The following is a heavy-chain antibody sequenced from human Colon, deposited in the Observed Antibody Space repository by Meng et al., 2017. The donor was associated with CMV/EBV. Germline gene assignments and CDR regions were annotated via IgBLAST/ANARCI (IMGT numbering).Heavy chain of an antibody. CDR1: KGTFTSYP. CDR3: ARVICGGDCYLDY. D-gene: IGHD2-21*02. Sequence: QVQLEQLGAEVKKPGSSVKVSCKASKGTFTSYPISWVRQGPGQGFEWVGGIITISGTTDYAQKFQGRVTITADESTSTAYMKLSNLRSEDTAIYYCARVICGGDCYLDYWGRGTLVTVSS. CDR2: IITISGTT. J-gene: IGHJ4*02. V-gene: IGHV1-69*12.